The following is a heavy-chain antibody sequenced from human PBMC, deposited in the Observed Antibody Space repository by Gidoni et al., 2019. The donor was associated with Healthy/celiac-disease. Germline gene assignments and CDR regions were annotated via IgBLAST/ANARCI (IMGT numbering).Heavy chain of an antibody. D-gene: IGHD3-22*01. J-gene: IGHJ6*02. Sequence: QITLKESGPTLVKPTHTLTLTCTFSRLSLSTSGVGVVCFRQPPGKALEWLALIYWNDDKRYSPSLKSRLTITKDTSKNQVVLTMTNMDPVDTATYYCAHSRGSYYDSSGYTTYYYYGMDVWGQGTTVTVSS. CDR3: AHSRGSYYDSSGYTTYYYYGMDV. CDR2: IYWNDDK. V-gene: IGHV2-5*01. CDR1: RLSLSTSGVG.